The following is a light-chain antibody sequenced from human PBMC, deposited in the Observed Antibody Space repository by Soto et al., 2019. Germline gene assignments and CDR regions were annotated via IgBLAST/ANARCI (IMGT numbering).Light chain of an antibody. CDR2: DVS. J-gene: IGLJ2*01. CDR3: SSYTSSSTLV. CDR1: SSDIGGYNY. Sequence: QSVLTQPASMSGSPGQSITISCTGTSSDIGGYNYVSWYEQHPDKAPKLIVYDVSDRPSGVSNRFSASKSGNTASLTISGLQAEDEADYYCSSYTSSSTLVFGGGTKVTVL. V-gene: IGLV2-14*01.